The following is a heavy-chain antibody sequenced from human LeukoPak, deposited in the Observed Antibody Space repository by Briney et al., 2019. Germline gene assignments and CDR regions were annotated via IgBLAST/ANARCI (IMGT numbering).Heavy chain of an antibody. CDR1: GGSFSGYY. CDR3: ARGFRRTVTTFGWFDP. V-gene: IGHV4-34*01. D-gene: IGHD4-17*01. J-gene: IGHJ5*02. CDR2: INHSGST. Sequence: SETLSLTCAVYGGSFSGYYWSWIRQPPGKGLEWIGEINHSGSTNYNPSLKSRVTISVDTSKNQFSLKLSSVTAADTAVYYCARGFRRTVTTFGWFDPWGQGTLVTVSS.